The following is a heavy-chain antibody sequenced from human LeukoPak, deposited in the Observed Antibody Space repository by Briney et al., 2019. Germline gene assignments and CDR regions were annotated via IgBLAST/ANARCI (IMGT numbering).Heavy chain of an antibody. Sequence: SETLSLTCAVYGGSFSGYYWSWIRQPPGKGLEWIGEINHSGSTNYNPSLKSRVTISVDTSKNQSSLKLSSVTAADTAVYYCARHLLPRQRRYFDYWGQGTLVTVSS. CDR3: ARHLLPRQRRYFDY. CDR2: INHSGST. CDR1: GGSFSGYY. J-gene: IGHJ4*02. V-gene: IGHV4-34*01.